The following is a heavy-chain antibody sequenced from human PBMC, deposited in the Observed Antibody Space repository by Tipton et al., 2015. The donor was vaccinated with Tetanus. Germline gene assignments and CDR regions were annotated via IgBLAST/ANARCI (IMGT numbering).Heavy chain of an antibody. D-gene: IGHD3-16*01. V-gene: IGHV4-30-2*01. CDR2: IYDSGST. Sequence: TLSLTCAVSGGSISSGDYSWSWIRQPPGKGLEWIGYIYDSGSTYYNPSLKSRVTISEDRSKNQISLRLRSVTAADTAVYYCARGLPREPFYFDYWGQGMQVTVSS. CDR3: ARGLPREPFYFDY. CDR1: GGSISSGDYS. J-gene: IGHJ4*02.